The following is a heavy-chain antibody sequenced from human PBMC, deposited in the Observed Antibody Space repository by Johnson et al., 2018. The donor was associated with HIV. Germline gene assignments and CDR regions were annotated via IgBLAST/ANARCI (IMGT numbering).Heavy chain of an antibody. J-gene: IGHJ3*02. CDR1: DFTFSSYG. Sequence: VQLVESGGGVVQPGGSLRLSCAASDFTFSSYGMHWVRQAPGKGLEWVTFIQYDGSNKYYADSVKGRFTISRDNSKNTLYLQVNSLRAEDTGVYYCARISGLYSPAVDIWGQGTMVTVSS. CDR3: ARISGLYSPAVDI. CDR2: IQYDGSNK. V-gene: IGHV3-30*02. D-gene: IGHD6-19*01.